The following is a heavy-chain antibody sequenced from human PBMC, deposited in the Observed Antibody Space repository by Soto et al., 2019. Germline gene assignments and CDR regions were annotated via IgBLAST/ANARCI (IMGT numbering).Heavy chain of an antibody. Sequence: PGGSLRLSCAASGFTFSTHVMSWVRQAPGKGLEWVSTITDSGGNTYYADSVRGRVTISRDNSKSTLYLQLNSLRAEDTAVYYCAKRGSRYFDYWGQGTLVTVSS. CDR2: ITDSGGNT. CDR3: AKRGSRYFDY. V-gene: IGHV3-23*01. CDR1: GFTFSTHV. J-gene: IGHJ4*02.